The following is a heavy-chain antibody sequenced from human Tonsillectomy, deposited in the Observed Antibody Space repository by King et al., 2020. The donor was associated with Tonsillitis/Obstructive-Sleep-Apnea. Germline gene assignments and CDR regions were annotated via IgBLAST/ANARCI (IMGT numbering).Heavy chain of an antibody. Sequence: VQLQQWGAGLLKPSETLSLTCAVYGGSFSGYYWSWIRQPPGKGLEWIGEINHSGSTNYNPSLKSRVTISVDTSKNQFSLKLSSVTAGDTAVYYCARVTGGITIFGVVIASWFDPWGQGTLVTVSS. CDR3: ARVTGGITIFGVVIASWFDP. CDR2: INHSGST. V-gene: IGHV4-34*01. CDR1: GGSFSGYY. J-gene: IGHJ5*02. D-gene: IGHD3-3*01.